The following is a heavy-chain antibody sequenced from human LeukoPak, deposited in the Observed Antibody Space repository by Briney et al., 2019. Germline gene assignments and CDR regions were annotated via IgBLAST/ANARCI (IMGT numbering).Heavy chain of an antibody. CDR3: ARGRYCSADICSGGDAFDI. V-gene: IGHV4-4*07. CDR2: IYTRGST. CDR1: GGSINNFY. J-gene: IGHJ3*02. Sequence: SETLSLTCTVSGGSINNFYWSWIRQPAGKGLEWIGRIYTRGSTNYNPSLKSRVTMSVDTSKNQFSLKLSSVTAADTAVYYCARGRYCSADICSGGDAFDIWGQGTMVSVSS. D-gene: IGHD2-15*01.